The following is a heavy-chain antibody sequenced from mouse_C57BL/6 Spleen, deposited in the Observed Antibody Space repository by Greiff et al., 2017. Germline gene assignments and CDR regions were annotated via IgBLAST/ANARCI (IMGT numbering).Heavy chain of an antibody. CDR2: ISGGGGNT. D-gene: IGHD1-1*01. CDR1: GFTFSSYA. Sequence: EVKVVESGEGLVKPGGSQKLSCAASGFTFSSYAMSWVRQTPEKRLEWVATISGGGGNTYYPDSVKGRFTISRDNAKNTLYLQMSSLRSEDTALYYCARPYYYGSTYFDYWGQGTTLTVSS. V-gene: IGHV5-9*01. J-gene: IGHJ2*01. CDR3: ARPYYYGSTYFDY.